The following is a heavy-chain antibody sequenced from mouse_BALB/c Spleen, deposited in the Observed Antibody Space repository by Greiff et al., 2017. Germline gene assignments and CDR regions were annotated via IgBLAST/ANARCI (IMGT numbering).Heavy chain of an antibody. D-gene: IGHD1-2*01. Sequence: EVMLVESGGGLVQPGGSLKLSCAASGFTFSSYGMSWVRQTPDKRLELVATINSNGGSTYYPDSVKGRFTISRDNAKNTLYLQMSSLKSEDTAMYYCARDGYYGHWYFDVWGAGTTVTVSS. CDR3: ARDGYYGHWYFDV. J-gene: IGHJ1*01. CDR1: GFTFSSYG. CDR2: INSNGGST. V-gene: IGHV5-6-3*01.